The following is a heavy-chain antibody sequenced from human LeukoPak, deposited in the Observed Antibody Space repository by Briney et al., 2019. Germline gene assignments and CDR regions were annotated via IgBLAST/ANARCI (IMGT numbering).Heavy chain of an antibody. J-gene: IGHJ4*02. CDR2: ISYDGSNK. Sequence: PGGSLRLSCAASGFTFSSYAMHWVRQAPGKGLEWVAVISYDGSNKYYADSVKGRFTISRDNSKNTLYLQMNSLRAEDTAVYYCAKNYRHSSSSLYFDYWGQGTLVTVSS. D-gene: IGHD6-6*01. CDR3: AKNYRHSSSSLYFDY. CDR1: GFTFSSYA. V-gene: IGHV3-30*04.